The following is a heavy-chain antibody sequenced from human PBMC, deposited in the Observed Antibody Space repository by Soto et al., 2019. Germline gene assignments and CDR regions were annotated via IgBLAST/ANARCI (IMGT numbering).Heavy chain of an antibody. CDR1: GFNFDDYA. J-gene: IGHJ3*02. CDR3: AKDKSSGWGTNDLDI. Sequence: EVQLVESGGGLVQPGRSLRLSCATSGFNFDDYAMNWVRQAPGKGLEWVSAISWNSGSIGYADSVKGRFTISRDNAKKSLYLQMNSLRVEDTALYYCAKDKSSGWGTNDLDIWGQGTMVTVSS. V-gene: IGHV3-9*01. CDR2: ISWNSGSI. D-gene: IGHD6-19*01.